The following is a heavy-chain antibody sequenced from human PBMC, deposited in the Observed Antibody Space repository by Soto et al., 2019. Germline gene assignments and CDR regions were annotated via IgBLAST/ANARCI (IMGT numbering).Heavy chain of an antibody. CDR1: GGSISPFY. J-gene: IGHJ4*02. D-gene: IGHD2-15*01. V-gene: IGHV4-59*01. CDR2: LYYSGTS. Sequence: SETLSFTCTVSGGSISPFYWRWVRQPPGNGLEWIGYLYYSGTSNYNPSLKSRVTISVDASKNQVSLRLTSVIAADTAVYYCARVGGVAARTFDYWGQGPVDTVFS. CDR3: ARVGGVAARTFDY.